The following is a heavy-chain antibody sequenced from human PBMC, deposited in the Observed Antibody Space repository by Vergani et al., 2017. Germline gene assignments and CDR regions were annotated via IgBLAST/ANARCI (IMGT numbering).Heavy chain of an antibody. Sequence: EVQVVESGGGLIKPGGSLRLSCVVSGITFKNAWINWVRQAPGKGLEWIGRIRSKNDGGTADYAAPLKGRFTISRDDSKDSAFLLVNNLKTEDTAVYFCYTSYHDYWVEGTLVTDCS. CDR2: IRSKNDGGTA. CDR1: GITFKNAW. D-gene: IGHD2/OR15-2a*01. V-gene: IGHV3-15*01. CDR3: YTSYHDY. J-gene: IGHJ4*02.